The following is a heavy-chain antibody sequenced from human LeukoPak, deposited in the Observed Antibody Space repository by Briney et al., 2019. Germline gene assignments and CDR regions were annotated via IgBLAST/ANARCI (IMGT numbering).Heavy chain of an antibody. CDR1: GFTFSSYS. V-gene: IGHV3-23*01. Sequence: GGSLRLSCAASGFTFSSYSMNWVRQAPGKGLEWVSAISGSGGSTYYADSVKGRFTISRDNSKNTLYLQMNSLRAEDTAVYYCAKEVVYSSSSGYFDYWGQGTLVTVSS. D-gene: IGHD6-6*01. CDR3: AKEVVYSSSSGYFDY. J-gene: IGHJ4*02. CDR2: ISGSGGST.